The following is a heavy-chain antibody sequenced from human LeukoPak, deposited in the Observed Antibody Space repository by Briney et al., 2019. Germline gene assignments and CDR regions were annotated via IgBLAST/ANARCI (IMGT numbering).Heavy chain of an antibody. CDR3: VRESRPGGAMGLYHNLDY. CDR1: GFTFGSYA. Sequence: GGSLRLSCAASGFTFGSYAITWVRQAPGEGLEWVSAISGSGSATYYADSVKGRFTISRDNSRNTLFLQMSSLRGDDTAIYYCVRESRPGGAMGLYHNLDYWGQGTLVAVSS. V-gene: IGHV3-23*01. J-gene: IGHJ4*02. CDR2: ISGSGSAT. D-gene: IGHD1-1*01.